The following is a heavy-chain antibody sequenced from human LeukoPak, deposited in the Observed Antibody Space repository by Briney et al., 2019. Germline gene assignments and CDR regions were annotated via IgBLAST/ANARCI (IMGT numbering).Heavy chain of an antibody. D-gene: IGHD3-22*01. CDR3: ARLLSLNGYYYAVGIRSGAFGI. J-gene: IGHJ3*02. CDR2: INHSGSA. Sequence: KPSETLSLTCAVYGGSFSGYYWSWIRQPPGKGLEWIGEINHSGSANYNPSLKSRVTISVDTSKNQFSLKLSSVTAADTAVYYCARLLSLNGYYYAVGIRSGAFGIWGQGTMVTVSS. V-gene: IGHV4-34*01. CDR1: GGSFSGYY.